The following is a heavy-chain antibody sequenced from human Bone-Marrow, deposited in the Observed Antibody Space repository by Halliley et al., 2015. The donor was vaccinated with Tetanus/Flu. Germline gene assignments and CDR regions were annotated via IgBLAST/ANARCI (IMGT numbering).Heavy chain of an antibody. D-gene: IGHD2-15*01. CDR1: GFTFSRCG. CDR2: VSGSGGNT. CDR3: AKDHFCCTGDRCYSGVSYYFDS. J-gene: IGHJ4*02. V-gene: IGHV3-23*01. Sequence: SLRLSCAASGFTFSRCGMTWVRQAPGKGLEWVSGVSGSGGNTFYADAVKGRFTVSRDYSKNTLYLQISSLRAEDTAVYYCAKDHFCCTGDRCYSGVSYYFDSWGQGTPVTVSS.